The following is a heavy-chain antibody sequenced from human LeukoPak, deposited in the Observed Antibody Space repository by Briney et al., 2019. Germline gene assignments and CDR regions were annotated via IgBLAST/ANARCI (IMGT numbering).Heavy chain of an antibody. D-gene: IGHD3-10*01. CDR1: GYTFTSYG. CDR3: ARYGGDYYGSGSYDYMDV. Sequence: ASVKVSCKASGYTFTSYGISWVRQAPGQGLEWMGWISAYNGNTNYAQKLQGRVTMTTDTSTSTAYMELRSLRSDDTAVYYCARYGGDYYGSGSYDYMDVWGKGTTVTVSS. CDR2: ISAYNGNT. V-gene: IGHV1-18*01. J-gene: IGHJ6*03.